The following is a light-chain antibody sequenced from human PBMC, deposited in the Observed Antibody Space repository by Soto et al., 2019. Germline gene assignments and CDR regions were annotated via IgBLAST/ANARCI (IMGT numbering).Light chain of an antibody. V-gene: IGLV1-40*01. CDR3: QSYDSSLSAYVV. Sequence: QSVPTQPPSVSGAPGQRVTISCTGSSSNIGAGYDVHWYQQLPGTAPKLLFYGNSNRPSGVPDRFSGSKSGTSASLAITGLQAEDEADYYCQSYDSSLSAYVVFGGGTQLTVL. CDR2: GNS. J-gene: IGLJ2*01. CDR1: SSNIGAGYD.